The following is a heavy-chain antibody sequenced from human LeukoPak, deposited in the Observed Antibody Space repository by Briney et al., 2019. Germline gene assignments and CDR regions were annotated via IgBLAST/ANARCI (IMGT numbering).Heavy chain of an antibody. D-gene: IGHD3-16*01. Sequence: SETLSLTCAVSRGSINNQYWSWIRQPAGKGLEWIGRMYTNGESDYNPSLKSRVAMSVDTSKSQFSLKLNYMTAADTALYYCARGYYGGAVDSWGQGILVIVSS. J-gene: IGHJ4*02. V-gene: IGHV4-4*07. CDR3: ARGYYGGAVDS. CDR1: RGSINNQY. CDR2: MYTNGES.